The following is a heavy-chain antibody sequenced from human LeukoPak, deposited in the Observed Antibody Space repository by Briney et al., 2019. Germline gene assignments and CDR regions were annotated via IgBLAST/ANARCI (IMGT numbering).Heavy chain of an antibody. CDR3: AKGSTYYYDSSGYNYFDY. D-gene: IGHD3-22*01. J-gene: IGHJ4*02. Sequence: GGSLRLSCAASGFTFSSYSMSWVRQAPGKGLEWVSAISGRGGSKYYPDSVKGRCPILRDNSKNTLYLQMNSLRAEDAAVYYCAKGSTYYYDSSGYNYFDYWGQGTLVTVSS. CDR1: GFTFSSYS. CDR2: ISGRGGSK. V-gene: IGHV3-23*01.